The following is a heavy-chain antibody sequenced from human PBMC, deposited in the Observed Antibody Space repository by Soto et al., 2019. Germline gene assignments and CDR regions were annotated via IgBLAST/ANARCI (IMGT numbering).Heavy chain of an antibody. Sequence: SETLSLTCAVYGGSFSGYYWSWIRQPPGKGLEWIGEINHSGSTNYNPSLKSRVTISVDTSKNQFSLKLSSVTAADTAVYYCARRAYYDILTGYYASFDYWGQGTLVTVSS. J-gene: IGHJ4*02. V-gene: IGHV4-34*01. CDR2: INHSGST. CDR3: ARRAYYDILTGYYASFDY. D-gene: IGHD3-9*01. CDR1: GGSFSGYY.